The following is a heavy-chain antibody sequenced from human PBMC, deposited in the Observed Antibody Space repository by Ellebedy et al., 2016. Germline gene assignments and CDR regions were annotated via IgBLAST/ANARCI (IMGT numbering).Heavy chain of an antibody. V-gene: IGHV1-18*01. CDR1: GGTFSSYA. Sequence: ASVKVSXXASGGTFSSYAISWVRQAPGQGLEWMGWISAYNGNTNYAQKLQGRVTMTTDTSTSTAYMELRSLRSDDTAVYYCARDRGVEWAMVRGVIGYWGQGTLVTVSS. J-gene: IGHJ4*02. CDR2: ISAYNGNT. CDR3: ARDRGVEWAMVRGVIGY. D-gene: IGHD3-10*01.